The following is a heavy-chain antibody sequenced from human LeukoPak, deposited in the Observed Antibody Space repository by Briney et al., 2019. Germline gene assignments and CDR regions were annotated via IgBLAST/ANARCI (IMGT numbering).Heavy chain of an antibody. CDR1: GGSTSSSSYY. CDR3: ARPVSSSCYYFDY. J-gene: IGHJ4*02. V-gene: IGHV4-39*01. CDR2: IYYSGST. D-gene: IGHD6-13*01. Sequence: SETLSLTCTVSGGSTSSSSYYWGWIRQPPGKGLEWIGSIYYSGSTYYNPSLKSRVTISVDTSKNQFSLKLSSVTAAYTAVYYCARPVSSSCYYFDYRGQGNLVTVSS.